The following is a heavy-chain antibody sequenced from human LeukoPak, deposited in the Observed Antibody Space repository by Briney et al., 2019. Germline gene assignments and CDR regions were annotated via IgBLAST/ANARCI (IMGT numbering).Heavy chain of an antibody. V-gene: IGHV3-30-3*01. CDR3: AKDRYSSSSTFTISPFDY. CDR1: GFTFSSYA. J-gene: IGHJ4*02. CDR2: ISYDGSNK. D-gene: IGHD6-13*01. Sequence: GGSLRLSCAASGFTFSSYAMHWVRQAPGKGLEWVAVISYDGSNKYYADSVKGRFTISRDNSKSTLDLQMNSLRVEDTAVYYCAKDRYSSSSTFTISPFDYWGQGILVTVSS.